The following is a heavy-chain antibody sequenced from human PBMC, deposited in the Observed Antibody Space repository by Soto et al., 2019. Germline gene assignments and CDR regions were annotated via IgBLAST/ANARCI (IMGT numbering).Heavy chain of an antibody. CDR3: ARGEQYSGRIFDY. V-gene: IGHV6-1*01. Sequence: QVQLQQSGPGLVKPSQTLLLTCDISGDSVSSNTAGWNWVRQSPSRGLEWLGRTYYRSKWYYDYELSVRSRININPDTSKNQYSLQLNSVTPEDTAVYYCARGEQYSGRIFDYWGQGTLVTVSS. D-gene: IGHD1-26*01. CDR1: GDSVSSNTAG. CDR2: TYYRSKWYY. J-gene: IGHJ4*01.